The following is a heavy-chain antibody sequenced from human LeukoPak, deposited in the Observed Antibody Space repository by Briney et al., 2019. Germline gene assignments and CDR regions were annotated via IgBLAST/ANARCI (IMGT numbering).Heavy chain of an antibody. Sequence: SETLSLTCTVSGGSIGTYYWSWIRQPPGKGLEWIGYIYHSGDTKYNPSLKSRVTISVDTSKNQFSLRLRSVTAADTAVYYCAREGYSGHDFIYWGQGTLVTVSS. CDR1: GGSIGTYY. CDR2: IYHSGDT. CDR3: AREGYSGHDFIY. D-gene: IGHD5-12*01. V-gene: IGHV4-59*01. J-gene: IGHJ4*02.